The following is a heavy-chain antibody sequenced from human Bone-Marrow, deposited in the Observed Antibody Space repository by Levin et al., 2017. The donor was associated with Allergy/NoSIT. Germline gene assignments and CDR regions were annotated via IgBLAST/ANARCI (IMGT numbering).Heavy chain of an antibody. J-gene: IGHJ4*02. CDR2: ISGGSGIST. V-gene: IGHV3-23*01. CDR1: GFTFSSYG. CDR3: AKASFTIGVNN. Sequence: GESLKISCAASGFTFSSYGMSWVRQSPGKGLEWVSAISGGSGISTYYADSVKGRFTISRDNSKNTLYLQMNSLRAEDTAVYYCAKASFTIGVNNWGQGTLVSVSS. D-gene: IGHD2-8*01.